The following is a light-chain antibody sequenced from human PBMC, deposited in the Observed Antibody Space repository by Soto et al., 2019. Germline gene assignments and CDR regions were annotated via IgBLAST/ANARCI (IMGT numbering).Light chain of an antibody. Sequence: QSVLTQPPSASGTPGQRVTISCSGSSSNIGSNYVYWYQQLPGTAPKLLLYRNNQRPAGVPDRFSGYNSGTSASLAISGLRSEDDADYYCAAWDDSLLVFGGGTKLTVL. J-gene: IGLJ2*01. CDR3: AAWDDSLLV. CDR1: SSNIGSNY. CDR2: RNN. V-gene: IGLV1-47*01.